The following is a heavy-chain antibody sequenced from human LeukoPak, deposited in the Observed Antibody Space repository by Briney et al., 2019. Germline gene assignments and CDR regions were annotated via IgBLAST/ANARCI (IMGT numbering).Heavy chain of an antibody. CDR1: GYTFTGYY. Sequence: GASVKVSCKASGYTFTGYYMHWVRQAPGQGLEWMGWINPNSGGTNYAQKFQGRVTMTRDTSISTAYMELSRLRSDDTAVYYCASHNAMVRGVIHYYYYYMDVWGKGTTVTVSS. D-gene: IGHD3-10*01. CDR2: INPNSGGT. CDR3: ASHNAMVRGVIHYYYYYMDV. J-gene: IGHJ6*03. V-gene: IGHV1-2*02.